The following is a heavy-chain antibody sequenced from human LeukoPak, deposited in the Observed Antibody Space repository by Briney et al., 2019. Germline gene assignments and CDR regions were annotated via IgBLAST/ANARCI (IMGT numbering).Heavy chain of an antibody. V-gene: IGHV4-39*01. CDR1: GGSISSSSYY. J-gene: IGHJ4*02. D-gene: IGHD1-26*01. CDR2: IYYSGST. CDR3: ARRDGGSYHVVHFDY. Sequence: PSETLSLTCTVSGGSISSSSYYWGWIRQPPGKGLEWIGSIYYSGSTYYNPSLKSRVTISVGTSKNQFSLKLSSVTAADTAVYYCARRDGGSYHVVHFDYWGQGTLVTVSS.